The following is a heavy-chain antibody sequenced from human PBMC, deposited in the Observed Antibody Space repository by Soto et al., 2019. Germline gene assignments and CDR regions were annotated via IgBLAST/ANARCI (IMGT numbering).Heavy chain of an antibody. Sequence: QVQLVESGGGVVQPGRSLRLFCAASGFTFSSYGMHWVRQAPGKGLEWVAVISYDGSNKYYADSVKGRFTISRDNSKNTLYLQMNSLRAEDTAVYYCAKGRGDYIPGYWGQGTLVTVSS. D-gene: IGHD4-17*01. CDR3: AKGRGDYIPGY. CDR2: ISYDGSNK. V-gene: IGHV3-30*18. CDR1: GFTFSSYG. J-gene: IGHJ4*02.